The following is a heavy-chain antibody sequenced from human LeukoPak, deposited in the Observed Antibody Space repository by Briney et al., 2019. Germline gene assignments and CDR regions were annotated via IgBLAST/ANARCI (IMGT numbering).Heavy chain of an antibody. CDR3: ARASSSWSNWFDP. Sequence: SVKVSCKASGGTFSSYAISWVRQAPGQGLEWMGRIIPILGIANYAQKFQGRVTITADKSTSTVYMELSSLRSEDTAVYYCARASSSWSNWFDPWGQGTLVTVSS. D-gene: IGHD6-13*01. CDR1: GGTFSSYA. V-gene: IGHV1-69*04. CDR2: IIPILGIA. J-gene: IGHJ5*02.